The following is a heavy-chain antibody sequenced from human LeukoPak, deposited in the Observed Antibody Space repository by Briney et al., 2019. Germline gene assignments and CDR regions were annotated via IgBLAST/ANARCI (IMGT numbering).Heavy chain of an antibody. CDR2: ISSSSSYI. Sequence: PGGSLRLSCAASGFTFSSYSMNWVRQAPGKGLEWVSSISSSSSYIYYADSMKGRFTISRDNAKNSLYLQMNSLRAEDTAVYYCAKGGAQWLGQQSFDYWGQGTLVTVSS. CDR1: GFTFSSYS. V-gene: IGHV3-21*01. CDR3: AKGGAQWLGQQSFDY. D-gene: IGHD6-19*01. J-gene: IGHJ4*02.